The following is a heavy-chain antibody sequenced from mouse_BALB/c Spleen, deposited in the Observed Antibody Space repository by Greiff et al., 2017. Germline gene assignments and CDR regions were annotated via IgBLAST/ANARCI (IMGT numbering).Heavy chain of an antibody. CDR2: IRNKANGYTT. V-gene: IGHV7-3*02. CDR3: ARVGLSGDFAY. J-gene: IGHJ3*01. CDR1: GFTFTDYY. Sequence: EVQGVESGGGLVQPGGSLRLSCATSGFTFTDYYMSWVRQPPGKALEWLGFIRNKANGYTTEYSASVKGRFTISRDNSQSILYLQMNTLRAEDSATYYCARVGLSGDFAYWGQGTLVTVSA. D-gene: IGHD2-2*01.